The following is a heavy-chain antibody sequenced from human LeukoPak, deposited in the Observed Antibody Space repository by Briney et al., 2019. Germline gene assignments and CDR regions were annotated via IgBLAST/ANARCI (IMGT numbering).Heavy chain of an antibody. CDR1: GFTFSSYA. D-gene: IGHD6-13*01. J-gene: IGHJ4*02. CDR3: ARDYLGGSSFDY. CDR2: IKQDGSEK. V-gene: IGHV3-7*01. Sequence: GRSLRLSCAASGFTFSSYAMHWVRQAPGKGLEWVANIKQDGSEKYYVDSVKGRFTISRDNAKNSLYLQMNSLRAEDTAVYYCARDYLGGSSFDYWGQGTLVTVSS.